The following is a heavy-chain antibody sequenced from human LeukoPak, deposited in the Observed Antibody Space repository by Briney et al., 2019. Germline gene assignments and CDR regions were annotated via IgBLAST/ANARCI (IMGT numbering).Heavy chain of an antibody. V-gene: IGHV5-51*01. D-gene: IGHD3-3*01. CDR1: GYSFTSYW. CDR2: IYPGDSDT. CDR3: ARRITIFGVGYFDY. J-gene: IGHJ4*02. Sequence: KNGESLKISCKGSGYSFTSYWIGWVRQMPGKGLEWMGIIYPGDSDTRYSPSFQGQVTISADKSISTAYLQWSSLRASDTAMYYCARRITIFGVGYFDYWGQGTLVTVSS.